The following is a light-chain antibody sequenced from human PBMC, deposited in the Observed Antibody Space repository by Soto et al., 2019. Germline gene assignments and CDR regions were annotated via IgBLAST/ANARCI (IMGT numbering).Light chain of an antibody. Sequence: EIVMTQSPATLSVSPGERATLSCRASQSVSSNLAWYQQKPGQAPRLLICGASTRATGIPARFSGSGSGTEFTLTISSLQSEDFAVYYCQQYNNWPPRTFGGGTKVDIK. CDR1: QSVSSN. J-gene: IGKJ4*01. CDR2: GAS. V-gene: IGKV3-15*01. CDR3: QQYNNWPPRT.